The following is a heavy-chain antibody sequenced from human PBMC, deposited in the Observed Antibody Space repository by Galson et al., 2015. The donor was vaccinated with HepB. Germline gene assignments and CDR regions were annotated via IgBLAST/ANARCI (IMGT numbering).Heavy chain of an antibody. CDR2: VKQDGSGA. CDR1: GFNFGTFW. Sequence: SLRLSCAASGFNFGTFWLSWVRQAPGEGLEWVASVKQDGSGAYVDSVKGRFTISRDNAKNSLYLQMNSLRAEDAAVYYCARDRNFGVPADAHWFDPWGQGTLVTVSS. J-gene: IGHJ5*02. CDR3: ARDRNFGVPADAHWFDP. V-gene: IGHV3-7*01. D-gene: IGHD2-2*01.